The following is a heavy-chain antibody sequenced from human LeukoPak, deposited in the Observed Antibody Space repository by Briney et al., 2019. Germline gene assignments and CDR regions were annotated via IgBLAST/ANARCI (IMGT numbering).Heavy chain of an antibody. J-gene: IGHJ5*02. V-gene: IGHV4-4*09. Sequence: SDTLSLTCTVSGDSISTYYWSWIRQPPGKGLEWIGCICNSGGTNYNPSLKSRVTISVDTSKKQFSLNLSSVTAADTAVYYCAKTGRPNNSGWYRWFDPWGQGTLVTVSS. CDR3: AKTGRPNNSGWYRWFDP. D-gene: IGHD6-19*01. CDR2: ICNSGGT. CDR1: GDSISTYY.